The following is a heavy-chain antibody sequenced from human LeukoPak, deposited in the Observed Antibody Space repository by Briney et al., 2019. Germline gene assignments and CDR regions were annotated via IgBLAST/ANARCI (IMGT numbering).Heavy chain of an antibody. CDR2: ISWNSGSI. CDR1: GFTFDGYA. Sequence: GGSRRLSCAASGFTFDGYAMHWVRQAPGKGLESVSGISWNSGSIGYADSVKGRFTISRDNAKNSLYLQMNSLRAEDTALYYCAKDTAPAYYYYGMDVWGQGTTVTVSS. J-gene: IGHJ6*02. V-gene: IGHV3-9*01. CDR3: AKDTAPAYYYYGMDV.